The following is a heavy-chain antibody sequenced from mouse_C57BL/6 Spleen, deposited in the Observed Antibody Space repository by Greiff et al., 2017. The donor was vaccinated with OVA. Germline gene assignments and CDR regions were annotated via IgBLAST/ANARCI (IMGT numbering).Heavy chain of an antibody. CDR3: AREELGGYFDY. V-gene: IGHV7-1*01. D-gene: IGHD4-1*01. CDR1: GFTFSDFY. J-gene: IGHJ2*01. CDR2: SRNKANDYTT. Sequence: EVKLVESGGGLVQSGRSLRLSCATSGFTFSDFYMEWVRQAPGKGLEWIAASRNKANDYTTEYSASVKGRFIVSRDTSQSILYLQMNALRAEDTAIYYCAREELGGYFDYWGQGTTLTVSS.